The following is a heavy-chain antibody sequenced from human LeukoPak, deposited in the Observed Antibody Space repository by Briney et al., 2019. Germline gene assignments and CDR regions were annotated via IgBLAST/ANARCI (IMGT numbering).Heavy chain of an antibody. CDR1: GFTFRSYA. CDR2: ISGSGSAT. CDR3: AKDKSGGWELLRDHDAFDI. Sequence: GGSLRLSCAASGFTFRSYAMNWVRQAPGKGLEWVSAISGSGSATYYADSVKGRFTISRDNSKNTLYLQMNSLRAEDTALYYCAKDKSGGWELLRDHDAFDIWGQGTMVTVSS. D-gene: IGHD1-26*01. V-gene: IGHV3-23*01. J-gene: IGHJ3*02.